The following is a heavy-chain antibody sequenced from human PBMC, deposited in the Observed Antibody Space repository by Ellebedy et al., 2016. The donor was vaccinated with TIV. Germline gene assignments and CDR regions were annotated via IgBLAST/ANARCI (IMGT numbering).Heavy chain of an antibody. Sequence: MPSETLSLTCTVSGGSISSYYWSWIRQPPGKGLEWIGYIDYSGSTNYNPSLKSRVTISVDTSKNQYSLKLSSVTAADTAVYYCAREGRSSSCYPHFDYWGQGTLVTVSS. V-gene: IGHV4-59*01. D-gene: IGHD6-13*01. J-gene: IGHJ4*02. CDR2: IDYSGST. CDR3: AREGRSSSCYPHFDY. CDR1: GGSISSYY.